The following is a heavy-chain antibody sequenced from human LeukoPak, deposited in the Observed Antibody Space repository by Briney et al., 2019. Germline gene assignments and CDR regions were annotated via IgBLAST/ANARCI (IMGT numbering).Heavy chain of an antibody. J-gene: IGHJ4*02. CDR2: IYHSGST. D-gene: IGHD5-12*01. CDR1: GGSISSGGYS. CDR3: ARDVDLDY. V-gene: IGHV4-30-2*01. Sequence: PSQTLSLTCAVSGGSISSGGYSWSWTRQPPGKGLEWIGYIYHSGSTYYNPSLKSRVTISVDRSKNQFSLKLSSVTAADTAVYYLARDVDLDYWGQGTLVTVSS.